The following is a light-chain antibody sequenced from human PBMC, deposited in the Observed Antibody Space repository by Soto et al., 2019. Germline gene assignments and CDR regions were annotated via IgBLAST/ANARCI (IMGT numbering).Light chain of an antibody. Sequence: EIVLTQSPGPLSLSPGERATLSCRSSQSVSSSYLGWYQQKPGQAPRLLIYAASTRATGIPARFSGSGSGTEFTLTISSLQSEDFAVYYCQQYNEWPSWTFGQGTKVDIK. V-gene: IGKV3-15*01. J-gene: IGKJ1*01. CDR2: AAS. CDR1: QSVSSSY. CDR3: QQYNEWPSWT.